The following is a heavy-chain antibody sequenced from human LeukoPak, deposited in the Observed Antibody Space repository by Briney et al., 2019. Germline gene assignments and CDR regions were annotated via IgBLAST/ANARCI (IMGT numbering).Heavy chain of an antibody. CDR1: GFVFSSHP. J-gene: IGHJ4*02. CDR3: AREEPAGSIDY. CDR2: LSTSGGST. V-gene: IGHV3-64*01. Sequence: GGSLRLSCAVSGFVFSSHPMHWVRQAPGKGLECVSALSTSGGSTYYANSVKGRFTISRDNSKNTLYLQMDSLRAEDTALYYYAREEPAGSIDYWGQGILVTVSS. D-gene: IGHD1-14*01.